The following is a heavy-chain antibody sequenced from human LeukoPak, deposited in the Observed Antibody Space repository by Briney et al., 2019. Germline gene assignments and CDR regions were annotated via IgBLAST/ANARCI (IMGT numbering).Heavy chain of an antibody. D-gene: IGHD3-10*01. J-gene: IGHJ4*02. V-gene: IGHV3-21*01. CDR1: GFSFSSSS. CDR3: ARDTSGSQVITYLDY. Sequence: GGSLRLSCAASGFSFSSSSMSWVRQAPGKGLEWVSYIDSTSTYIFYADSVQGRFTLSRDNAKNSLILQMNSLRAEDTAVYYCARDTSGSQVITYLDYWGQGILVTV. CDR2: IDSTSTYI.